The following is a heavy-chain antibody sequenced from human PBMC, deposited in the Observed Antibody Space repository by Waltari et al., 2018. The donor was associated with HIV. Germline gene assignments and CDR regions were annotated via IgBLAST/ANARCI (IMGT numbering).Heavy chain of an antibody. J-gene: IGHJ1*01. Sequence: LQSDREMKPPGASVKVSCKPHGYTFTSYGNSWLRLAPGQGFEWVGWISAYNGNTNYAQKFRGRVTLTTDTSTSTAYMELRGLRHEDTAIYYCARDKGASDTYKAEYFQHWGRGTLVSVSA. D-gene: IGHD1-20*01. CDR1: GYTFTSYG. V-gene: IGHV1-18*01. CDR3: ARDKGASDTYKAEYFQH. CDR2: ISAYNGNT.